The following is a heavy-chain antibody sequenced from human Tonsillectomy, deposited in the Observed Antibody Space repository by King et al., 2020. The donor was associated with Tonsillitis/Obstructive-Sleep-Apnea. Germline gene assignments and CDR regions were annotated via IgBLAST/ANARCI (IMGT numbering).Heavy chain of an antibody. V-gene: IGHV1-3*01. D-gene: IGHD3-3*01. Sequence: QLVQSGAEVKKPGASVKVSCKASGYTFTNYAMHWVRQAPGQRLEWMGWINAGNGNTKYSQKFQGRVTITRDTSASTAYMELSSLRSEDTAVYYCAREGGITIFGVVTYWGQGTLVTVSS. J-gene: IGHJ4*02. CDR1: GYTFTNYA. CDR3: AREGGITIFGVVTY. CDR2: INAGNGNT.